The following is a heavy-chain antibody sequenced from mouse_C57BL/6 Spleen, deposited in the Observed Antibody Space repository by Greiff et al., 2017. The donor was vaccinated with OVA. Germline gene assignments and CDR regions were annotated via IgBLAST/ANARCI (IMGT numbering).Heavy chain of an antibody. J-gene: IGHJ3*01. CDR3: SSWFAY. CDR1: GYTFTDYN. V-gene: IGHV1-22*01. Sequence: VQLQQSGPELVKPGASVKMSCKTSGYTFTDYNIHWVPPLPAQSLEWIGYINPNNGDTNYNQKFKGKATLTVNKSSSTAYMELRSLTSDDSAVYYCSSWFAYWGQGTLVTVSA. CDR2: INPNNGDT.